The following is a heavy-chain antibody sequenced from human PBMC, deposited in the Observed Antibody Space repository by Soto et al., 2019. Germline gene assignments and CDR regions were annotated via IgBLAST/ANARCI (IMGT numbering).Heavy chain of an antibody. CDR2: IYSGGST. Sequence: GGSLRLSCAASGFTVSSNYMSWVRQAPGKGLEWVSVIYSGGSTYYADSVKGRSTISRDNSKNTLYLQMNSLRAEDTAVYYCARDYYGSGSYYNEVDYYYYYGMDVWGQGTTVTVSS. D-gene: IGHD3-10*01. CDR3: ARDYYGSGSYYNEVDYYYYYGMDV. V-gene: IGHV3-53*01. J-gene: IGHJ6*02. CDR1: GFTVSSNY.